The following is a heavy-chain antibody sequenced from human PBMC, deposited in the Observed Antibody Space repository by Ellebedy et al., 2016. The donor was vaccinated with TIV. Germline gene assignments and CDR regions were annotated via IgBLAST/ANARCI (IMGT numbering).Heavy chain of an antibody. CDR2: ISSSGTTI. J-gene: IGHJ4*02. CDR3: ARARFLEWLYN. Sequence: GESLKISXAASGFTFSDYYMSWIRQAPGKGLEWVSYISSSGTTIYYADSVKGRFTISRDNAKNSLYLQMNSLRAEDTAVYYCARARFLEWLYNWGQGTLVTVSS. CDR1: GFTFSDYY. V-gene: IGHV3-11*01. D-gene: IGHD3-3*01.